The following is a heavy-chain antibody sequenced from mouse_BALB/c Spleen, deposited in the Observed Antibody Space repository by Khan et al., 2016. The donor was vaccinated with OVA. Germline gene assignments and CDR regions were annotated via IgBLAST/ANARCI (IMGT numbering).Heavy chain of an antibody. Sequence: QIQLVQSGPELKKPGETVKISCKASGYTFTSSGMNWVKQSPGKALRWMGWINTYTGEPTYTDDFKGRFAFSLETSASTAYLQINNLKNEDTATYFCARPPYFSYTLDYWGQGTSVTVSS. CDR3: ARPPYFSYTLDY. CDR1: GYTFTSSG. V-gene: IGHV9-3-1*01. D-gene: IGHD2-10*01. J-gene: IGHJ4*01. CDR2: INTYTGEP.